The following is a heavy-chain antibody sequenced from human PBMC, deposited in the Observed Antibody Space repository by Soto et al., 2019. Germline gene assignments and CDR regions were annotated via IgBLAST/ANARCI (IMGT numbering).Heavy chain of an antibody. CDR3: ARRHIVVVPAAIPEGMDI. J-gene: IGHJ6*02. CDR2: IYHSGST. CDR1: GFSISSSNW. Sequence: SETLSLTCAVSGFSISSSNWWSLVRHPPGKGLEWIGEIYHSGSTNYNPSLKSRVTISVDKSKNQFSLKLSSVTAADTAVYYCARRHIVVVPAAIPEGMDIWGQGTTVTVSS. D-gene: IGHD2-2*01. V-gene: IGHV4-4*02.